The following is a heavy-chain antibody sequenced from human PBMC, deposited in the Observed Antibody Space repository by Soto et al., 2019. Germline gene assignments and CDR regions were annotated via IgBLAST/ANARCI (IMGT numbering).Heavy chain of an antibody. V-gene: IGHV1-69*04. CDR2: IIPILGIA. CDR3: ARDADSGYYDFWSGSYPWFDP. Sequence: ASVKVSCKASGGTFSSYTISWVRQAPGQGLEWMGRIIPILGIANYAQKFQGRVTITADKSTSTAYMELSSLRSEDTAVYYCARDADSGYYDFWSGSYPWFDPWGQGTLVTVSS. D-gene: IGHD3-3*01. J-gene: IGHJ5*02. CDR1: GGTFSSYT.